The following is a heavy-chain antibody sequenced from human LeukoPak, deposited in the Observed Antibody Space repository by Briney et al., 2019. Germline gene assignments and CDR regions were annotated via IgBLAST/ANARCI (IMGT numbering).Heavy chain of an antibody. D-gene: IGHD2-21*02. J-gene: IGHJ2*01. V-gene: IGHV3-74*01. Sequence: GGSLRLSCTASGFTFKNYWMMHWVRQAPGKGLVWVSRIGCDARSTSYADSVKGRFTVSVSRDNAQNTLFLQMNSLRAEDTAVYYCARDPGGDVHDWYFDLWGPGTLVTVSS. CDR3: ARDPGGDVHDWYFDL. CDR2: IGCDARST. CDR1: GFTFKNYW.